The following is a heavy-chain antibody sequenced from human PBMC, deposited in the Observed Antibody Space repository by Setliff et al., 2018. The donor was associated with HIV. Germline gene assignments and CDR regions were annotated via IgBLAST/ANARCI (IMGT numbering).Heavy chain of an antibody. D-gene: IGHD1-7*01. CDR2: IIPMFGTS. Sequence: SVKVSCKSSGGTSKTFALNWVRQAPGQGLEWMGRIIPMFGTSNYAQKFQSRITIVADKLTSASYMELSSLRSGDTAIYYCARDRGWELSHPPFFDYWGQGTLVTVS. J-gene: IGHJ4*02. CDR1: GGTSKTFA. V-gene: IGHV1-69*06. CDR3: ARDRGWELSHPPFFDY.